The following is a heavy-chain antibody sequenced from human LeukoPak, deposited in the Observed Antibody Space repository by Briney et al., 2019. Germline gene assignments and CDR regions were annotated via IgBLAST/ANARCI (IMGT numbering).Heavy chain of an antibody. Sequence: SETLSLTCTVSGGPISSHYWSWIRQPPGKGLEWIGYIYYSGSTNYNPSLKSRVTISVDTSKNQFSLKLSSVTAADTAVYYCARGSGSFDYWGQGTLVTVSS. V-gene: IGHV4-59*11. CDR3: ARGSGSFDY. CDR1: GGPISSHY. D-gene: IGHD6-19*01. J-gene: IGHJ4*02. CDR2: IYYSGST.